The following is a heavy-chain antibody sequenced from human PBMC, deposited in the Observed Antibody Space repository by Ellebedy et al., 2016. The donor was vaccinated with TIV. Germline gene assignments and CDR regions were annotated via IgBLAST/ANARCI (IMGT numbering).Heavy chain of an antibody. V-gene: IGHV4-39*07. CDR3: AKDAAGNGGKLDY. J-gene: IGHJ4*02. D-gene: IGHD4-23*01. CDR1: GGSISNSDYY. CDR2: IYYSGSA. Sequence: MPGGSLRLSCSVSGGSISNSDYYWNWIRQPPGKGLDWIGSIYYSGSAYYNPSLTSRVTVSVDTSQNQFSLNLNSVTAADTAVYYCAKDAAGNGGKLDYWGQGALVTVSS.